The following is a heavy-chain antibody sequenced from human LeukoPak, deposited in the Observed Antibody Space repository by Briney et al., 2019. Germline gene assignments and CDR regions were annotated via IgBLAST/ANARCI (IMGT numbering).Heavy chain of an antibody. CDR1: GFTFSSYG. J-gene: IGHJ6*02. D-gene: IGHD3-9*01. CDR2: ISYDGSNK. CDR3: AKQLSPFDWLSFGKYYSYGMDV. Sequence: GGSLRLSCAASGFTFSSYGMHWVRQAPGKGLEWVAVISYDGSNKYYADSVKGRFTISRDNSKNTLYLQMNSLRAEDTAVYYWAKQLSPFDWLSFGKYYSYGMDVWGQRTTVTAS. V-gene: IGHV3-30*18.